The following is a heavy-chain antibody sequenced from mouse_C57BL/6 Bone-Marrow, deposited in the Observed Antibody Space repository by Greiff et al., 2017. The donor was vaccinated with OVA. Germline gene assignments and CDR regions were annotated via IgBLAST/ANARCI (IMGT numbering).Heavy chain of an antibody. CDR2: ISYSGST. J-gene: IGHJ1*03. CDR1: GYSITSDY. CDR3: ARVYGSSYWYFDV. D-gene: IGHD1-1*01. Sequence: DVMLVESGPGLAKPSQTLSLTCSVTGYSITSDYWNWIRKFPGNKLEYMGYISYSGSTYYNPSLKSRISITRDTSKNQYYLQLNSVTTEDTATYYCARVYGSSYWYFDVWGTGTTVTVSS. V-gene: IGHV3-8*01.